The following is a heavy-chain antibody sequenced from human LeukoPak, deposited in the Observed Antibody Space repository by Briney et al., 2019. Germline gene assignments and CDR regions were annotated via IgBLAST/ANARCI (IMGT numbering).Heavy chain of an antibody. CDR3: ARGEGTYYYYYMDV. Sequence: SVKVSCKASHYTFTSYGISWVRQAPGQGLEWMGGIIPIFGTANYAQKFQGRVTITADESTSTAYMELSSLRSEDTAVYYCARGEGTYYYYYMDVWGKGTTVTVSS. V-gene: IGHV1-69*13. J-gene: IGHJ6*03. D-gene: IGHD2-21*01. CDR2: IIPIFGTA. CDR1: HYTFTSYG.